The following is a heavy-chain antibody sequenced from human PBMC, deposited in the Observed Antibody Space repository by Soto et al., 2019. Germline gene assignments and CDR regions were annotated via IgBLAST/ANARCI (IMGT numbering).Heavy chain of an antibody. J-gene: IGHJ6*02. D-gene: IGHD6-6*01. V-gene: IGHV5-51*01. Sequence: PGESLKISCKGSGYSFTSYWIGWVRQMPGKGLEWMGIIYPGDSDTRYSPSFQGQVTISADKSISTAYLQWSSLKASDTAMYYCAISSYYCYYGMDVWGQGTTVTVSS. CDR1: GYSFTSYW. CDR3: AISSYYCYYGMDV. CDR2: IYPGDSDT.